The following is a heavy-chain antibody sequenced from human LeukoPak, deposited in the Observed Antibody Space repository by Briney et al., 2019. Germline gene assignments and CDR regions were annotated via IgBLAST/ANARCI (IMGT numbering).Heavy chain of an antibody. CDR2: IWYDGSNR. Sequence: PGGSLRLSCAASGFTFSSYGMHWVRQAPGKGLEWVAVIWYDGSNRYYADSVKGRFTISRDNSKNTLYLQMNSLRAEDTAVYYCAKGLGYFDYWGQGTLVTVSS. J-gene: IGHJ4*02. CDR3: AKGLGYFDY. D-gene: IGHD3-16*01. CDR1: GFTFSSYG. V-gene: IGHV3-33*06.